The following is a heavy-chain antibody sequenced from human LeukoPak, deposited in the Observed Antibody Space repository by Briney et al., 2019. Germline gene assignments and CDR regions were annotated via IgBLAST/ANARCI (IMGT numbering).Heavy chain of an antibody. J-gene: IGHJ4*02. V-gene: IGHV3-30*18. CDR2: ISYDGSNK. CDR1: GFTFSSYG. D-gene: IGHD5-24*01. Sequence: PGRSLRLSCAASGFTFSSYGMHWVRQAPGKGLEWVAVISYDGSNKYYADSVKGRFTISRDNSKNTLYLQMNSLRAEDTAVYYCAKERRWLPFDCWGQGTLVTVSS. CDR3: AKERRWLPFDC.